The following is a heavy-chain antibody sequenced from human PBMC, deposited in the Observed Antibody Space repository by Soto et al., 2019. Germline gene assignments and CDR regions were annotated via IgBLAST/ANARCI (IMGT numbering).Heavy chain of an antibody. V-gene: IGHV4-59*08. CDR1: GGSFSSYY. CDR3: AGRDCSGTNCYYLDYYYMDV. D-gene: IGHD2-2*01. J-gene: IGHJ6*03. Sequence: QLQLQESGPGLVRPSESLSLTCPVSGGSFSSYYWTWIRQSPGKGLEWIGYFYYSGSTDYNPSLRGRLAISIDTSKNQFSLRLNSMTAADTAVYYCAGRDCSGTNCYYLDYYYMDVWGKGTTVTVSS. CDR2: FYYSGST.